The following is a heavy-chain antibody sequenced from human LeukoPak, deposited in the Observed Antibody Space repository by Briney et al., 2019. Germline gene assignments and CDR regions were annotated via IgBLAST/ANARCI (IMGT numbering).Heavy chain of an antibody. J-gene: IGHJ5*02. Sequence: GGSLRLSCAASGFTFSSYAMSWVRQAPGERLEWVSAISGSGGSTYYADSVKGRFTISRDNSKTTLYLQMNSLRAENTAVYYCAKDFGGYVMNWFDPWGQGTLVTVSS. CDR3: AKDFGGYVMNWFDP. D-gene: IGHD5-12*01. CDR2: ISGSGGST. V-gene: IGHV3-23*01. CDR1: GFTFSSYA.